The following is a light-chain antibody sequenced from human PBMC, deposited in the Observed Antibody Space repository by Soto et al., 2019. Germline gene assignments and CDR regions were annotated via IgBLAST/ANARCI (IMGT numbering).Light chain of an antibody. CDR3: LQYSSHSWT. J-gene: IGKJ1*01. CDR1: RSISDW. V-gene: IGKV1-5*01. Sequence: DIQMTQFPSTLTPSVGYRVTITCRASRSISDWLAWYQQKPGKAPKLLIFDASTLKSGVSSRFSGSGSGTEFPLTITGLQPEDVETYYCLQYSSHSWTFGQGTKVDIK. CDR2: DAS.